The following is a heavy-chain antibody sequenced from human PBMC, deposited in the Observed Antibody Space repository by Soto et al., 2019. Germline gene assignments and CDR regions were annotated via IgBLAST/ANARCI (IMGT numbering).Heavy chain of an antibody. V-gene: IGHV4-4*02. D-gene: IGHD2-21*02. CDR3: AREIVTAGGNNYFDP. Sequence: QVQLQESGPRLVKPSGSLSLTCGVSGGTVASSHWWSWVRQSPGGGLEWVGNVYHTGDTNFNPSLQSRVTMSVDKSNNQFSLRLNSRTAADTAVYFCAREIVTAGGNNYFDPWGPGTLVTVSS. J-gene: IGHJ5*02. CDR1: GGTVASSHW. CDR2: VYHTGDT.